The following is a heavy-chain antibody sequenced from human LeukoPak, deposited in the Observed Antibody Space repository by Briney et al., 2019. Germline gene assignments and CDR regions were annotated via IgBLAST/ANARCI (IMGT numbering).Heavy chain of an antibody. CDR3: AKVRYGGNSEYLIGY. CDR2: INPNSGGT. V-gene: IGHV1-2*02. J-gene: IGHJ4*02. CDR1: GYTFTSHY. D-gene: IGHD4-23*01. Sequence: ASVKVSCKASGYTFTSHYIHWVRQAPGQGLEWMGWINPNSGGTNYVQNFQGRVTMTGDTSISTAYMELSRLRSDDTAVYYCAKVRYGGNSEYLIGYWGQGTLVTVSS.